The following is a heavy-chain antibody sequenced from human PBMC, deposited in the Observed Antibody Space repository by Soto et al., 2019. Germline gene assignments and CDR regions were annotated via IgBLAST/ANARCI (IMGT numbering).Heavy chain of an antibody. CDR1: GYTFTGYY. Sequence: GASVKVSCKASGYTFTGYYMHWVRQAPGQGLEWMGWINPNSGGTNYAQKFQGWVTMTRDTSISTAYMELSSLRAEDTALYYCAKNSRLGDLSLYAIDYWGQGTPVTVSS. D-gene: IGHD3-16*02. J-gene: IGHJ4*02. CDR2: INPNSGGT. V-gene: IGHV1-2*04. CDR3: AKNSRLGDLSLYAIDY.